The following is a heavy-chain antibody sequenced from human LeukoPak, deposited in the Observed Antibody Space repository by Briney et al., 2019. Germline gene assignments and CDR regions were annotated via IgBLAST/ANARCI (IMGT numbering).Heavy chain of an antibody. V-gene: IGHV3-11*01. CDR3: ARGLAANDWFDP. Sequence: GGSLRLSCAASGFTFSDYYMNWIHQAPGKGLEWLSYISASSGTRYYADSVKGRFTISRNNAKNSLYLQMNSLRAEDTAVYYCARGLAANDWFDPWGQGTLVTVSS. CDR1: GFTFSDYY. J-gene: IGHJ5*02. CDR2: ISASSGTR. D-gene: IGHD2-15*01.